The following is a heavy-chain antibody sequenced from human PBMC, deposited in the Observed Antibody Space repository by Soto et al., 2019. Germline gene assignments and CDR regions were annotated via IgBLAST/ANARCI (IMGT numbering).Heavy chain of an antibody. CDR1: GYTLTELS. CDR2: FDPEDGET. J-gene: IGHJ4*02. CDR3: ATPRARITIFGEEYFDY. Sequence: ASVKVSCKVSGYTLTELSMHWVRQAPGKGLEWMGGFDPEDGETIYAQKFQGRVTMTEDTSTGTAYMGLSSLRSEDTAVYYCATPRARITIFGEEYFDYWGQGTLVTVSS. V-gene: IGHV1-24*01. D-gene: IGHD3-3*01.